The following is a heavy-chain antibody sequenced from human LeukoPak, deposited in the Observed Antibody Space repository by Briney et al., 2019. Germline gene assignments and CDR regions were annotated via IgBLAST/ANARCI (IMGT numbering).Heavy chain of an antibody. V-gene: IGHV3-23*01. CDR3: AKWGDYDVLTGYYDSDY. J-gene: IGHJ4*02. Sequence: GVSLRLSCAASGFTFTNYAMSWPRHAPGKALVGLSAIVCSGVNTYYAHSVKGRFTISRDNSNDTLYEQMNSMRAQHTDIHKCAKWGDYDVLTGYYDSDYWGQGTRVTVSS. D-gene: IGHD3-9*01. CDR2: IVCSGVNT. CDR1: GFTFTNYA.